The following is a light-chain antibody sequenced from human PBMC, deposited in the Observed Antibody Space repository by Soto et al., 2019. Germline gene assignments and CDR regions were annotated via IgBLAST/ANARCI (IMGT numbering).Light chain of an antibody. CDR2: GVT. V-gene: IGLV2-23*02. Sequence: QSALTQPASVSGSPGQSITISCTGTSSDVGSYNLVSWYQQHPGKAPKFVIYGVTKRPSGVSNRFSGSKSGNTASLTISGLQAEDEADYYCCSYAGSNTYVFGTGTKLTVL. J-gene: IGLJ1*01. CDR1: SSDVGSYNL. CDR3: CSYAGSNTYV.